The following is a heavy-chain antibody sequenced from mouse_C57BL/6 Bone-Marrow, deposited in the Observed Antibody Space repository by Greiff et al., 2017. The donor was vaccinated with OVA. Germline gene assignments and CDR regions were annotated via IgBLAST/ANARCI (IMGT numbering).Heavy chain of an antibody. D-gene: IGHD1-1*01. Sequence: EVKLVESGGGLVKPGGSLKLSCAASGFTFSDYGMHWVRQAPEKGLEWVAYISSGSSTIYYADTVKGRFTISRDNAKNTLFLQMTSQRSEDTAMYYCARVSHYYGSSGYAMDYWGQGTSVTVSS. CDR1: GFTFSDYG. J-gene: IGHJ4*01. CDR2: ISSGSSTI. CDR3: ARVSHYYGSSGYAMDY. V-gene: IGHV5-17*01.